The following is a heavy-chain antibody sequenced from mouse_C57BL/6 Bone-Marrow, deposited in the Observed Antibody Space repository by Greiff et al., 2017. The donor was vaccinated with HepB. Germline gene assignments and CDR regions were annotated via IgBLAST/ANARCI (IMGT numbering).Heavy chain of an antibody. J-gene: IGHJ1*03. CDR1: GFNITDYY. CDR2: IDPENGDT. V-gene: IGHV14-1*01. Sequence: EVQLQQSGAELVRPGASVKLSCTASGFNITDYYMHWVKQRPEQGLEWIGRIDPENGDTEYAPKFQGKATMTADTSSNTAYLQLSSLTSEDTAVYYCTRGLWYWYFDVWGTGTAVTVSS. D-gene: IGHD1-1*02. CDR3: TRGLWYWYFDV.